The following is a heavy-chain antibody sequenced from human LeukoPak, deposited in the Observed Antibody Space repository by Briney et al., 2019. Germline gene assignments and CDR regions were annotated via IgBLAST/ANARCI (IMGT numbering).Heavy chain of an antibody. CDR1: GGSLRKSY. V-gene: IGHV4-4*09. Sequence: SETLSLTCTVSGGSLRKSYWDWIRPPPGRERAGMGCFYLSGSNYNPSLKSRVTMSLDTFKNQFSLRLSPVTAADTAVYYCARGGPTGALDDNWFDPWGQGTLVTVSS. D-gene: IGHD4-11*01. CDR2: FYLSGS. J-gene: IGHJ5*02. CDR3: ARGGPTGALDDNWFDP.